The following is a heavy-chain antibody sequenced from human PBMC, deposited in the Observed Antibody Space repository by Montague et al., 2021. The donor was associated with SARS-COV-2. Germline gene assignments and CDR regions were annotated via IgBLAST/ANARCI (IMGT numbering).Heavy chain of an antibody. V-gene: IGHV4-34*01. CDR3: ARAYGDYILLFYYYYGMDV. CDR1: GGSFSGYY. D-gene: IGHD4-17*01. J-gene: IGHJ6*02. Sequence: SETLSLTCAVYGGSFSGYYWSWVRQPPGKGLGWVWEGNHSGSTNYNPSLKSRVTISVDTSKNQFSLKLSSVTAADTAVYYCARAYGDYILLFYYYYGMDVWGQGTPVTVSS. CDR2: GNHSGST.